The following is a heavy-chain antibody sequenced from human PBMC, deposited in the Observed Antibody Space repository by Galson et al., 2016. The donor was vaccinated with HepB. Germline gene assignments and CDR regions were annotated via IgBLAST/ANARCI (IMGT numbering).Heavy chain of an antibody. V-gene: IGHV3-74*01. D-gene: IGHD4-23*01. J-gene: IGHJ4*02. CDR3: ARDLWRGGRIVY. CDR2: ITIDGSTT. CDR1: GFTFSNYW. Sequence: SLRLSCAASGFTFSNYWMHWVRQAPGKGLVWVSHITIDGSTTTYADSVKGRFTICRDNAKNTLYLQMNSLRAEDTAVYYCARDLWRGGRIVYWGPGTLVAVSS.